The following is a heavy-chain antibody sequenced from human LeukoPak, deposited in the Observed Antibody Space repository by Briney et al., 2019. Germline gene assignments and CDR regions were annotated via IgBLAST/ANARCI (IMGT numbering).Heavy chain of an antibody. Sequence: SETLSLTCAVYGGSFSGYYWSWIRQPPGKGLEWIGEINHSGSTNYNPSLKSRVTISVDTSKNQFSLKLSSVTAADTAVYYCARESWASSSWYPSNFDYWGQGTLVTVSS. CDR3: ARESWASSSWYPSNFDY. CDR1: GGSFSGYY. D-gene: IGHD6-13*01. CDR2: INHSGST. V-gene: IGHV4-34*01. J-gene: IGHJ4*02.